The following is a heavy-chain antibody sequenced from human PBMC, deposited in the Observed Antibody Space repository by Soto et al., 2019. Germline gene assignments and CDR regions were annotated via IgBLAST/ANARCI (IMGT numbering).Heavy chain of an antibody. V-gene: IGHV1-8*01. CDR3: ARDKVLRFLEWSTNYYGMDV. D-gene: IGHD3-3*01. CDR1: GYTFTSYD. J-gene: IGHJ6*02. Sequence: GASVKVSCKASGYTFTSYDINWVRQATGQGLEWMGWMNPNSGNTGYAQKFQGRVTMTRNTYISTAYMELSSLRSEDTAVYYCARDKVLRFLEWSTNYYGMDVWGQGTTVTVSS. CDR2: MNPNSGNT.